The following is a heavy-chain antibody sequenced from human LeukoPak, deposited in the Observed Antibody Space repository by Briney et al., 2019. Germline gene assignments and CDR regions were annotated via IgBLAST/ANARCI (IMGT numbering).Heavy chain of an antibody. Sequence: ASVKVSCKASGYTFTSYGISWVRQAPGQGLEWMGWINPNSGGTNYAQKFQGRVTMTRDTSISTAYMELSRLRSDDTAVYYCARDLYYYDSSGYFLYWGQGTLVTVSS. V-gene: IGHV1-2*02. CDR3: ARDLYYYDSSGYFLY. CDR2: INPNSGGT. J-gene: IGHJ4*02. CDR1: GYTFTSYG. D-gene: IGHD3-22*01.